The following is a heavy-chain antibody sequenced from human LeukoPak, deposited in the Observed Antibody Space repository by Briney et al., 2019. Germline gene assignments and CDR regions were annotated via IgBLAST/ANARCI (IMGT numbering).Heavy chain of an antibody. CDR2: IRSKAYGGTT. J-gene: IGHJ4*02. CDR1: GFTFSSYS. Sequence: PGGSLRLSCAASGFTFSSYSMNWVRQAPGKGLEWVGFIRSKAYGGTTEYAASVKGRFTISRDDSKSIAYLQMNSLKTEDTAVYFCTRPRTPYYSSSLDYWGQGTLVTVSS. D-gene: IGHD6-13*01. CDR3: TRPRTPYYSSSLDY. V-gene: IGHV3-49*04.